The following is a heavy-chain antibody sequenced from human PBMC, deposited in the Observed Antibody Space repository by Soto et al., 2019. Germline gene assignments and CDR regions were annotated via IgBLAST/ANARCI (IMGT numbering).Heavy chain of an antibody. J-gene: IGHJ6*02. CDR3: AKESYYDSSGLDV. Sequence: GGSLRLSCAASSFTVSSNYMSWVRQAPGKGLEWVSVIYNEGSTYYADSVKGRFTISRDNSKNTLYLQMNSLRAEDTAVYYCAKESYYDSSGLDVWGQGTTVTVSS. CDR2: IYNEGST. D-gene: IGHD3-22*01. V-gene: IGHV3-53*01. CDR1: SFTVSSNY.